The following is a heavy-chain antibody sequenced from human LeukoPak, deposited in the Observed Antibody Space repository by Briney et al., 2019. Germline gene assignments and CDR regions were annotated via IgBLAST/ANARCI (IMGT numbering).Heavy chain of an antibody. J-gene: IGHJ4*02. V-gene: IGHV3-30*18. CDR2: ISNDGSTK. CDR1: GFTFSSYG. CDR3: AKEAQAQPATYCSYFNY. D-gene: IGHD1-14*01. Sequence: SGGSLRLSCTASGFTFSSYGMHWVRQAPGKGLEWVAVISNDGSTKHYADSVKGRFTLSRDNSKNTLFLQMNSLRAEDTAVYYCAKEAQAQPATYCSYFNYWGQGTLATVSS.